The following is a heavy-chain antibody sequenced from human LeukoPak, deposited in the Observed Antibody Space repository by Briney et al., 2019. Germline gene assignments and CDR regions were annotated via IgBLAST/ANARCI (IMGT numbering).Heavy chain of an antibody. J-gene: IGHJ1*01. CDR3: ARGASYVWGSYRYGEYFQH. CDR1: GGSISSGGYY. CDR2: IYYSGST. V-gene: IGHV4-31*03. D-gene: IGHD3-16*02. Sequence: SQTLSLTCTVSGGSISSGGYYWSWIRQHPGTGLEWIGYIYYSGSTYYNPSLKSRVTISVDTSKNQFSLKLSSVTAADTAVYYCARGASYVWGSYRYGEYFQHWGQGTLVTVSS.